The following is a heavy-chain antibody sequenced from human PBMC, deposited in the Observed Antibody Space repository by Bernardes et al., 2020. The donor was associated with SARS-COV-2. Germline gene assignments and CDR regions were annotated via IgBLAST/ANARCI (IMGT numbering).Heavy chain of an antibody. Sequence: GGSLRLSCAASGFTFSSYSMNWVRQAPGKGLEWVSSISSSSSYIYYADSVKGRFTISRDNAKNSLYLQMNSLRAEDTAVYYCASGKEYSSSSLIRRQQNPNWFDPWGQGTLVTVSS. J-gene: IGHJ5*02. D-gene: IGHD6-6*01. CDR1: GFTFSSYS. CDR2: ISSSSSYI. CDR3: ASGKEYSSSSLIRRQQNPNWFDP. V-gene: IGHV3-21*01.